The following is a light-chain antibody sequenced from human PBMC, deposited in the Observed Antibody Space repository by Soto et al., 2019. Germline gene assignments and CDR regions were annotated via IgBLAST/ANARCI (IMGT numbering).Light chain of an antibody. J-gene: IGLJ3*02. CDR1: SSDVGSYNL. Sequence: QSALTQPASVSGSPGQSITISCTGTSSDVGSYNLVSWYQQHPGKTPNLMIYEDSKRPSGVSNRFFGSNSGNTASLTISGLQAEDESDYFCCAYARGSTLVFGGGTKLTVL. V-gene: IGLV2-23*01. CDR3: CAYARGSTLV. CDR2: EDS.